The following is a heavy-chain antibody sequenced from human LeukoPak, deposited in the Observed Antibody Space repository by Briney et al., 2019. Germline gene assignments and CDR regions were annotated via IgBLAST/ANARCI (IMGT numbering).Heavy chain of an antibody. D-gene: IGHD3-9*01. J-gene: IGHJ5*02. CDR1: GFTFSNYY. CDR2: ISSSGSTI. V-gene: IGHV3-11*01. CDR3: ARRPPRGFVWTAHFDP. Sequence: GGSLRLSCAASGFTFSNYYMSWIRQAPGKGLEWVSYISSSGSTIYYADSVKGRFTISRDNAKNSLYLQMNSLRAEDTAVYYCARRPPRGFVWTAHFDPWGQGTRVTVSS.